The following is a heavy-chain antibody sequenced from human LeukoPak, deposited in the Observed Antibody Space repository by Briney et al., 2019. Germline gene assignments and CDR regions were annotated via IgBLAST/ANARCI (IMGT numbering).Heavy chain of an antibody. J-gene: IGHJ4*02. CDR3: AKDLYDSSGPADY. Sequence: GGSLRLSCAASGFTFSSYGMHWVRQAPGKGLEWVAVISYDGSNKYYADSVKGRFTISRANSKNTLYLQMNSLRAEDTAVYYCAKDLYDSSGPADYWGQGTLVTVSS. CDR1: GFTFSSYG. D-gene: IGHD3-22*01. V-gene: IGHV3-30*18. CDR2: ISYDGSNK.